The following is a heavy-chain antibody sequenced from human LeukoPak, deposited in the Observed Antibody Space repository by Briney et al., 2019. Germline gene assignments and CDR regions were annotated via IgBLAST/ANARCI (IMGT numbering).Heavy chain of an antibody. J-gene: IGHJ6*03. CDR1: GYSFTSYW. D-gene: IGHD6-6*01. CDR2: IYPGDSDT. V-gene: IGHV5-51*01. CDR3: ARMRDGSSSTYYYYMDV. Sequence: GESLKISCKGSGYSFTSYWIGWMRQMPGKGLEWMGIIYPGDSDTRYSPSFQGQVTISADKSIGTAYLQWSSLKASDTAMYYCARMRDGSSSTYYYYMDVWGKGTTVTVSS.